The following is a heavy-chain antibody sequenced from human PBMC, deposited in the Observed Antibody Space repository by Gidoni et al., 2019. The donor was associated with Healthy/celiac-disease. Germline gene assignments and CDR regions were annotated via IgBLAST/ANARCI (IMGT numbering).Heavy chain of an antibody. CDR3: ARSGWLDVVVPAAIPSCYYGMDV. D-gene: IGHD2-2*02. J-gene: IGHJ6*02. CDR1: GFTFSSYW. Sequence: EVQLVESGGGLVQPGGSLRLSCAASGFTFSSYWMSWVRQAPGKGLEWVANIKQDGSEKYYVDSVKGRFTISRDNAKNSLYLQMNSLRAEDTAVYYCARSGWLDVVVPAAIPSCYYGMDVWGQGTTVTVSS. CDR2: IKQDGSEK. V-gene: IGHV3-7*01.